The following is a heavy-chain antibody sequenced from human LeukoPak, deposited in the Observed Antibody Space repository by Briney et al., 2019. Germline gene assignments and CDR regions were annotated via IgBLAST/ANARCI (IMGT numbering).Heavy chain of an antibody. D-gene: IGHD3-16*02. CDR3: ARHGRAVWGSHPTKAFDL. Sequence: SETLSLTCTVSGGSISTSYWNWLRQPPGKGLEWIGYFSTSGSTNYNPSLQSRVTISVDTSKNLFSLRLSSVTAADTAVYYCARHGRAVWGSHPTKAFDLWGPGTMVTVSS. CDR1: GGSISTSY. V-gene: IGHV4-4*08. CDR2: FSTSGST. J-gene: IGHJ3*01.